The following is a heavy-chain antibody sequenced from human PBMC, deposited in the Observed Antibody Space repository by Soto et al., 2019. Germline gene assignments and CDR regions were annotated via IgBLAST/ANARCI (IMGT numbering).Heavy chain of an antibody. V-gene: IGHV3-33*01. CDR2: IWYDGSNK. Sequence: QVQLVESGGGVVQPGRSLGLSCAGSGFTFSSYGMHWFRQAPGKGLEWGAVIWYDGSNKYNAHSVKGRFTISRDNAKNTLYLQMNSLRAEDTAVYYCARPIAAAGHYYGMDVWGQGTTVTVSS. J-gene: IGHJ6*02. CDR3: ARPIAAAGHYYGMDV. CDR1: GFTFSSYG. D-gene: IGHD6-13*01.